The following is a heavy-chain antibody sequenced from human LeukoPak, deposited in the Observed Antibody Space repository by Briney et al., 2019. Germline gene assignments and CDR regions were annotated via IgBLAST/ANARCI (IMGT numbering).Heavy chain of an antibody. CDR1: GGSISSSSYY. D-gene: IGHD3-10*01. J-gene: IGHJ4*02. CDR3: ARDYGSGTLLAY. Sequence: PSETLSLTCTVSGGSISSSSYYWGWIRQPPGKGLEWIGSIYYSGSTYYNPSLKSRVTISVDTSKNQFSLKLSSVTAADTAVYYCARDYGSGTLLAYWGQGTLVTVSS. V-gene: IGHV4-39*02. CDR2: IYYSGST.